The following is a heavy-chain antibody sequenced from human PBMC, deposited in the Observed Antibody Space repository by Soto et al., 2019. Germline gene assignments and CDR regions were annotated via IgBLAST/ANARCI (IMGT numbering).Heavy chain of an antibody. CDR3: AKRSSSSPFDY. J-gene: IGHJ4*02. CDR2: ISGSDDST. CDR1: GFTFSSYA. Sequence: GSLRLSCAASGFTFSSYAMSWVRQAPGKGLEWVSVISGSDDSTYYADSVKGRFTSSRDNSKNTLYLQMNSLRAEDTAVYYCAKRSSSSPFDYWGQGTLVTVSS. D-gene: IGHD6-6*01. V-gene: IGHV3-23*01.